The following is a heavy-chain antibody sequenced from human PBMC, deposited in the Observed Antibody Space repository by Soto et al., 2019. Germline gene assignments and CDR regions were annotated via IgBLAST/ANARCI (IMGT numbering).Heavy chain of an antibody. D-gene: IGHD3-3*01. CDR3: ARDRITTRGDAFDL. V-gene: IGHV1-69*04. J-gene: IGHJ3*01. Sequence: SVKVSCKASGGTFSTYIISWVRQAPGQGLEWMGRIIPIPDITNYAQKFQGRVTVTADRSTSTAYMELTSLKSEDTAVYYCARDRITTRGDAFDLWGQGTMVTVSS. CDR2: IIPIPDIT. CDR1: GGTFSTYI.